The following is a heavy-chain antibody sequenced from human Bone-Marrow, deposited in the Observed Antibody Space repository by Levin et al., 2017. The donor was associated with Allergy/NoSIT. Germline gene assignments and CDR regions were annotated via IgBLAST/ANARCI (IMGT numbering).Heavy chain of an antibody. V-gene: IGHV6-1*01. CDR3: ARDRGSSYGATFDY. CDR2: TYYRSKWYN. CDR1: GDSVSSNSAA. D-gene: IGHD5-18*01. J-gene: IGHJ4*02. Sequence: LSQTLSLTCAISGDSVSSNSAAWNWIRQSPSRGLEWLGRTYYRSKWYNDYAVSVKSRITINPDTSKNQFSLQVNSVTPEDTAVYYCARDRGSSYGATFDYWGQGTLVTVSS.